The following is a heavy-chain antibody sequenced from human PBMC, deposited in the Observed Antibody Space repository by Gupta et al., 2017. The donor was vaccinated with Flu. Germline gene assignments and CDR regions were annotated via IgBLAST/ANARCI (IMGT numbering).Heavy chain of an antibody. V-gene: IGHV3-21*01. J-gene: IGHJ6*02. CDR2: ISSSSSYL. Sequence: GLEWVSSISSSSSYLYYADSGKGRFTISRDNAKNSLYLQMNSLRAEDTAVYYCAREGAVVVVATQYYYYGMDVWGQGTTVTVSS. CDR3: AREGAVVVVATQYYYYGMDV. D-gene: IGHD2-15*01.